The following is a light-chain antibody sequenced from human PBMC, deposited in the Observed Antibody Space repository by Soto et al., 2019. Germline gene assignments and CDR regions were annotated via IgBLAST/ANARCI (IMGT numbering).Light chain of an antibody. CDR2: GAS. CDR3: QQYGSSGT. J-gene: IGKJ1*01. V-gene: IGKV3-20*01. Sequence: TATCRASQSVSNNYLAWYQQKPGQAPRLLIYGASTRATGIPDRFSGSGSGTDFTLTISRLEPEDFAVYYCQQYGSSGTFGQGTKVDIK. CDR1: QSVSNNY.